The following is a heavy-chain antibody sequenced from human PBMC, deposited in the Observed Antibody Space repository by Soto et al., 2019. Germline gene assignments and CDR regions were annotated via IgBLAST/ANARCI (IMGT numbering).Heavy chain of an antibody. Sequence: GGSLRISFAASGFTFSDYYMSWIRQAPGKGLEWVSYISSSGSTIYYADSVKGRFTISRDNAKNSLYLQMNSLRAEDTAVYYCARVGKEELNVNRGYSGYDGSLGYYYYYMDVWGKGTTVTVSS. CDR3: ARVGKEELNVNRGYSGYDGSLGYYYYYMDV. J-gene: IGHJ6*03. CDR2: ISSSGSTI. V-gene: IGHV3-11*01. D-gene: IGHD5-12*01. CDR1: GFTFSDYY.